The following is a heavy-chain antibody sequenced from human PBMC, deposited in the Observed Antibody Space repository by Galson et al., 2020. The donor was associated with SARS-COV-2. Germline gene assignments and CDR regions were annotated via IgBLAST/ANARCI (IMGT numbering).Heavy chain of an antibody. D-gene: IGHD5-18*01. CDR2: INPHSGGT. CDR3: ARDGTAMVTNGFDI. CDR1: GYTFTGYY. J-gene: IGHJ3*02. Sequence: ASVKVSCKASGYTFTGYYMHCVRQAPGQGLEWMGWINPHSGGTNYAQKFQGRVTMTRDTSISIAYMELSRLRSDDTAVYYCARDGTAMVTNGFDIWGQGTMVTVSS. V-gene: IGHV1-2*02.